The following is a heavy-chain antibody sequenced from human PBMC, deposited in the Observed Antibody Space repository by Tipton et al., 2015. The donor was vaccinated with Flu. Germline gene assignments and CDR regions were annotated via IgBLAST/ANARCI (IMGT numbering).Heavy chain of an antibody. CDR3: ASLGHDYGDYGGEVYYGMAV. J-gene: IGHJ6*02. CDR2: IYPGDSDT. CDR1: GYSFTSYW. V-gene: IGHV5-51*01. Sequence: QLVQSGAEVKKPGESLKISCKGSGYSFTSYWIGWVRQMPGKGLEWMGIIYPGDSDTRYSPSFQGQVTISADKSISTAYLQWSSLKASDPAMYYCASLGHDYGDYGGEVYYGMAVWVQGTTVPVSS. D-gene: IGHD4-17*01.